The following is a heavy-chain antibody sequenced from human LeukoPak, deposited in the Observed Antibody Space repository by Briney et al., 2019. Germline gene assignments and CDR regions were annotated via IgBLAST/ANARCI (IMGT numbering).Heavy chain of an antibody. D-gene: IGHD2-15*01. J-gene: IGHJ4*02. V-gene: IGHV4-59*08. Sequence: SETLSLTSTVSGGSISSYYWSWIRQPPGKGLEWIGYIYYSGSTNYNPSLKSRVTISVDTSKNQFSLKLSSVTAADTAVYYCARQSAGHFDYWGQGTLVTVSS. CDR1: GGSISSYY. CDR3: ARQSAGHFDY. CDR2: IYYSGST.